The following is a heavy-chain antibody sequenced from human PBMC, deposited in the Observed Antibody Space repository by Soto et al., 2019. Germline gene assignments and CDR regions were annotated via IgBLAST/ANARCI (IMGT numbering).Heavy chain of an antibody. CDR3: ARDGQRYHYYGSGSHRAFDI. CDR2: INPNSGGT. V-gene: IGHV1-2*04. CDR1: GYTFTGYY. D-gene: IGHD3-10*01. Sequence: ASVKVSCKASGYTFTGYYMHWVRQAPGQGLEWMGWINPNSGGTNYAQKFQGWVTMTRDTSISTAYMELSRLRSDDTAVYYCARDGQRYHYYGSGSHRAFDIWGQGTMVTV. J-gene: IGHJ3*02.